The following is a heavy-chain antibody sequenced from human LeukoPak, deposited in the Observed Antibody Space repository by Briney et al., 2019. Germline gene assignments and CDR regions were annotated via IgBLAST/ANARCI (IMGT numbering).Heavy chain of an antibody. CDR2: IHGSGGRT. J-gene: IGHJ4*02. D-gene: IGHD6-19*01. CDR3: GKHFYSSGEYFFDY. V-gene: IGHV3-23*01. Sequence: GGSLRLSRVASGITFVDFGMSWVRQAPGRGLEWVAAIHGSGGRTYIADSVKGRFTISRDNSKSTLYLQMNSLRAEDTALYYCGKHFYSSGEYFFDYWGQGTLVTVSS. CDR1: GITFVDFG.